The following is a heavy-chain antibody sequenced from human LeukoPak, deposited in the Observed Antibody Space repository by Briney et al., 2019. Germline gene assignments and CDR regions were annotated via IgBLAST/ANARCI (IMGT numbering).Heavy chain of an antibody. CDR1: GGSISSYY. CDR2: IYYSGST. J-gene: IGHJ3*02. D-gene: IGHD5-18*01. V-gene: IGHV4-59*01. Sequence: SETLSLTCTVSGGSISSYYWSWIRQPPGKGLEWIGYIYYSGSTNYSPSLKSRVTISVDTSKNQFSLRLSSVTAADTAVYYCARSEYSYGADAFDIWGQGTMVTVSS. CDR3: ARSEYSYGADAFDI.